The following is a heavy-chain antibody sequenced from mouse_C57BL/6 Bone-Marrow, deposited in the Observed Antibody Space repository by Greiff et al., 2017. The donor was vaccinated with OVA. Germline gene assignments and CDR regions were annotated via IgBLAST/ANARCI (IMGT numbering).Heavy chain of an antibody. CDR3: ARYYGSYWYFDV. V-gene: IGHV1-82*01. Sequence: QVQLKESGPELVKPGASVKISCKASGYAFSSSWMNWVKQRPGKGLEWIGRIYPGDGDTNYNGKFKGKATLTADKSSSTAYMQLSSLTSEDSAVYFCARYYGSYWYFDVWGTGTTVTVSS. CDR2: IYPGDGDT. J-gene: IGHJ1*03. CDR1: GYAFSSSW. D-gene: IGHD1-1*01.